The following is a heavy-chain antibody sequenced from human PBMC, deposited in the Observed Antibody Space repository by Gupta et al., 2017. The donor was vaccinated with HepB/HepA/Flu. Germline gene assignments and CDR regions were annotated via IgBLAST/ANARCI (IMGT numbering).Heavy chain of an antibody. D-gene: IGHD3-3*01. CDR3: ARSLRFSAMDV. CDR2: INPNLGAT. J-gene: IGHJ6*03. Sequence: QVHLVQSGAELKTPGASLRVSCTASGYSFTGFYIHWVRQAPGQGLQWVGWINPNLGATNYGQKFQGRVTLTRDTSINTAYMDLSNLTSADTAIYFCARSLRFSAMDVWGEGTAVTVSS. CDR1: GYSFTGFY. V-gene: IGHV1-2*02.